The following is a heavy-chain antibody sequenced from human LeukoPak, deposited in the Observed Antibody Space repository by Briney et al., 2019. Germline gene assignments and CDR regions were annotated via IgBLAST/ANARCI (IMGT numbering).Heavy chain of an antibody. CDR2: IYYSGST. CDR1: GGSISSGGYY. D-gene: IGHD3-22*01. CDR3: ARASPDYYDSSGYSEFDY. J-gene: IGHJ4*02. V-gene: IGHV4-31*03. Sequence: SETLSLTCTVSGGSISSGGYYWSWIRQHPGKGLEWIGYIYYSGSTYYNPSLKSRVTISVDTSKNQFSLKLSSVTAADTAVYYCARASPDYYDSSGYSEFDYWGQGTLVTVSS.